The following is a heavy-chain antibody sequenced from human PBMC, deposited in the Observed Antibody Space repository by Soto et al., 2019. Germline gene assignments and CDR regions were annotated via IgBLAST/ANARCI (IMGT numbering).Heavy chain of an antibody. CDR1: GFTFSSYW. CDR2: IKQDGGEK. CDR3: ARPPGYCGGGSCFPSDR. Sequence: EVQLVESGGGLVQPGESLTLSCAASGFTFSSYWMSWVRQAPGKGLEWVANIKQDGGEKYYADSVKGRFTISRDNAEGSVFLQMKSLRVDDTAIYYCARPPGYCGGGSCFPSDRWGQGTLVTVSS. J-gene: IGHJ5*02. V-gene: IGHV3-7*01. D-gene: IGHD2-15*01.